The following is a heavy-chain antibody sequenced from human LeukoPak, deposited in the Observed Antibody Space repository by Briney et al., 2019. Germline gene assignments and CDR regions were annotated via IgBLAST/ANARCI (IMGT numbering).Heavy chain of an antibody. CDR3: ARSYGGFSYGMDV. V-gene: IGHV4-59*08. CDR1: GGSISSYY. D-gene: IGHD4/OR15-4a*01. J-gene: IGHJ6*02. CDR2: IYYSGST. Sequence: SETLSLTCTVSGGSISSYYWSWIRQPPGKGLGWIGYIYYSGSTNYNPSLKSRVTISVDTSKNQFSLKLSSVTAADTAVYYCARSYGGFSYGMDVWGQGTTVTVSS.